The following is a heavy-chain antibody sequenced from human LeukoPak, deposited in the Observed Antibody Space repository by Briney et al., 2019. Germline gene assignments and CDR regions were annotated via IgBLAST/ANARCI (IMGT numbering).Heavy chain of an antibody. D-gene: IGHD3-22*01. J-gene: IGHJ3*02. V-gene: IGHV4-39*07. CDR3: ARNPYYDNSGEGAFDI. CDR2: IYYSGST. Sequence: SETLSLTCTVSGGSISSSSYYWGWIRQPPGKGLEWIGSIYYSGSTYYNPSLKSRVTISVDTSKNQFSLNLNSVTAADTAVYYCARNPYYDNSGEGAFDIWGQGTMVTVSS. CDR1: GGSISSSSYY.